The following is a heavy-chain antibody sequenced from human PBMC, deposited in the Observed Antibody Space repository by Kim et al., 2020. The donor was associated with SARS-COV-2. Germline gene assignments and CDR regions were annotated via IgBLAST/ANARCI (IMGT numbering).Heavy chain of an antibody. V-gene: IGHV3-21*05. J-gene: IGHJ4*02. D-gene: IGHD3-3*01. CDR3: ATTKNYYDFWRGYYTAYYFDL. Sequence: YSSSGGTYIYYADSLKGRVTISRDNANNSLFLDMNSLRAEDTAVYFCATTKNYYDFWRGYYTAYYFDLWGQGTLVTVSA. CDR2: SSSGGTYI.